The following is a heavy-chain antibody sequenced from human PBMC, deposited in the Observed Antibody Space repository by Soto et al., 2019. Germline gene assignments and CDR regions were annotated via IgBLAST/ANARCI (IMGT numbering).Heavy chain of an antibody. V-gene: IGHV3-21*01. CDR2: ISSSSSYI. CDR3: ARDLRDSGYDSCFDY. J-gene: IGHJ4*02. D-gene: IGHD5-12*01. Sequence: GGPLRLSCGASGFTCSSYSVSWVRQDTGKGLEWVSSISSSSSYIYYADSVKGRFTISRDNAKNSLYLQMNSLRAEDKAVYYCARDLRDSGYDSCFDYWGQGTLVTVYS. CDR1: GFTCSSYS.